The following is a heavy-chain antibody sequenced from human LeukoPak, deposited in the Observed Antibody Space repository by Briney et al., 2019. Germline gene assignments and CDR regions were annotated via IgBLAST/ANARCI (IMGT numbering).Heavy chain of an antibody. CDR3: ARDRGGATWILFDY. D-gene: IGHD5-18*01. V-gene: IGHV1-69*05. CDR2: IIPIFGTA. CDR1: GGTFSSYA. Sequence: SVKVSCKASGGTFSSYAIRGVRQAPGQGLAWMGRIIPIFGTANYPPKFQGRVTITTDESTSTVYMELSSLSFEDPGGYYCARDRGGATWILFDYWGQGTLVTVSS. J-gene: IGHJ4*02.